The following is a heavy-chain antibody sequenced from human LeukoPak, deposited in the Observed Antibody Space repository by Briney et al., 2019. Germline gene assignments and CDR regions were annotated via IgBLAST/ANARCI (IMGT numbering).Heavy chain of an antibody. CDR1: GGSISSYY. CDR2: VYYSGST. D-gene: IGHD2-2*02. J-gene: IGHJ3*02. V-gene: IGHV4-59*08. CDR3: ARRCSGPTCYTDAYDI. Sequence: SETLSLTCTVSGGSISSYYWTWIRQPPGKGLEWIGYVYYSGSTDYNPSLKSRVTISVDTSNKQFSLNLSSVTAADTAVYYCARRCSGPTCYTDAYDIWGQGKMVTVSS.